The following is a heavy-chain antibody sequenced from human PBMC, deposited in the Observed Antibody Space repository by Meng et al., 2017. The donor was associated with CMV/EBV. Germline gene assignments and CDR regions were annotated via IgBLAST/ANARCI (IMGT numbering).Heavy chain of an antibody. CDR1: GYTFTGYY. D-gene: IGHD3-3*01. J-gene: IGHJ4*02. Sequence: ASVTVSCKASGYTFTGYYMHWVRQAPGQGLEWMGWINPNSGGTNYAQKFQGRVTMTRDTSISTAYMELSRLRSDDTAVYYCARDAYYDFWSGYYQYYFDYWGQGTLVTVSS. CDR3: ARDAYYDFWSGYYQYYFDY. CDR2: INPNSGGT. V-gene: IGHV1-2*02.